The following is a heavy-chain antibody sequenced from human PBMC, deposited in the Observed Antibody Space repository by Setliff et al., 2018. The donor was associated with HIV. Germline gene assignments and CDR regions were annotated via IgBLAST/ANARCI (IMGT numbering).Heavy chain of an antibody. CDR3: AKDEREALVNFFDAVDI. J-gene: IGHJ3*02. D-gene: IGHD2-21*01. CDR2: IRYDGNNK. V-gene: IGHV3-30*02. Sequence: GGSLRLSCAASGFTFSGYGMHWVRQAPGKGLEWVAFIRYDGNNKYYADSMKGRFTISRDNSKNTLYLQMNSLRAEDTAVYYCAKDEREALVNFFDAVDIWGQGTMVTVSS. CDR1: GFTFSGYG.